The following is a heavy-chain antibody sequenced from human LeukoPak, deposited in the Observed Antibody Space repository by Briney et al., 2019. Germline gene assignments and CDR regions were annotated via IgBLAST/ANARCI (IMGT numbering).Heavy chain of an antibody. Sequence: PSETLSLTCTVSGGSISSSSYYWGWVRQPPGKGLEWIGSFYYTGSTYYNPSLKSRLTISVDTSKNQFSLKLSSVTAADTAVYYCAISSGSSDFVYWGQGTLVTVSS. J-gene: IGHJ4*02. CDR2: FYYTGST. CDR1: GGSISSSSYY. V-gene: IGHV4-39*07. CDR3: AISSGSSDFVY. D-gene: IGHD1-26*01.